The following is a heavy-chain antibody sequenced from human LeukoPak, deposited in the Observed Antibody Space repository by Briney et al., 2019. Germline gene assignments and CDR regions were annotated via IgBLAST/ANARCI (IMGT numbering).Heavy chain of an antibody. J-gene: IGHJ4*02. CDR3: ARVPTLGYCDGGSCYRFDF. CDR2: MNPKSGNT. Sequence: ASVKISCKASEYTFTSYDINWVRQAPGQGLEWMGWMNPKSGNTGYAQKFQGRVSMTRDTSISTAYMGLNSLRYEDTAVYYCARVPTLGYCDGGSCYRFDFWGQGTPVTVSS. V-gene: IGHV1-8*01. CDR1: EYTFTSYD. D-gene: IGHD2-15*01.